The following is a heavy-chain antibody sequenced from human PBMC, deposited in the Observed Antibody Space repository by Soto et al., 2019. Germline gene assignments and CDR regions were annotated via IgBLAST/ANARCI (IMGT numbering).Heavy chain of an antibody. CDR3: ARVTPSDYGDYRGQSLDY. V-gene: IGHV1-18*04. J-gene: IGHJ4*02. CDR1: GYTFTSYG. D-gene: IGHD4-17*01. Sequence: ASVKVSCKASGYTFTSYGISWVRQAPGQGLEWMGWIGAYNGNTNYAQKLQGRVTMTTDASTSTAYMELRSLRSDDTAVYYCARVTPSDYGDYRGQSLDYWGQGTLVTV. CDR2: IGAYNGNT.